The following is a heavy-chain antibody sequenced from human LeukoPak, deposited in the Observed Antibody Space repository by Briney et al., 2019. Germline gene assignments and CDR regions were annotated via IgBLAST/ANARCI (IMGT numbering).Heavy chain of an antibody. CDR3: AREMYSGMYNDAFDI. CDR2: IRSDGST. CDR1: GFTVNTNY. Sequence: GGSLRLSCAASGFTVNTNYMSWVRQAPGKGLEWVSVIRSDGSTNHADSVKGRFTISRDNSKNTLYLQMNNLRAEDTAMYYCAREMYSGMYNDAFDIWGQGTKVTVSS. V-gene: IGHV3-53*01. J-gene: IGHJ3*02. D-gene: IGHD1-26*01.